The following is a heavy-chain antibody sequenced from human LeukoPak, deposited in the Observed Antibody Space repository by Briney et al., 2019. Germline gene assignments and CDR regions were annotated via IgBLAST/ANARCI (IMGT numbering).Heavy chain of an antibody. D-gene: IGHD1-7*01. J-gene: IGHJ3*02. V-gene: IGHV1-2*02. CDR1: GYTFTGYY. CDR3: ARFLWDPVNWNYTKDAFDI. Sequence: ASVKVSCKASGYTFTGYYMHWVRQAPGQGLEWMGWINPNSGGTNYAQKFQGRVTMTRDTSISTAYMELSRLRSDDTAVYYCARFLWDPVNWNYTKDAFDIWGQGTMVTVSS. CDR2: INPNSGGT.